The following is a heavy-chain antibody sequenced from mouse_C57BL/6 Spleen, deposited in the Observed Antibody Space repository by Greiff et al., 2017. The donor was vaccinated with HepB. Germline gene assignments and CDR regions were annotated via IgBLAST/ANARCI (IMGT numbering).Heavy chain of an antibody. CDR1: GYTFTSYG. CDR3: ARIFITTVVATKAMDY. V-gene: IGHV1-81*01. J-gene: IGHJ4*01. D-gene: IGHD1-1*01. Sequence: QVQLQQSGAELARPGASVKLSCKASGYTFTSYGISWVKQRTGQGLEWIGEIYPRSGNTYYNEKFKGKATLTADKSSSTAYMELRSLTSEDSAVYFCARIFITTVVATKAMDYWGQGTSVTVSS. CDR2: IYPRSGNT.